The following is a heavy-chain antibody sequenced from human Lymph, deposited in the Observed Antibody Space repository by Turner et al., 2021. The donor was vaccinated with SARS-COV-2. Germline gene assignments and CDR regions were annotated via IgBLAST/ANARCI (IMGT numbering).Heavy chain of an antibody. CDR2: INPNSGGT. D-gene: IGHD6-19*01. J-gene: IGHJ4*02. V-gene: IGHV1-2*02. CDR3: ARGESIAVAGTQYFDY. Sequence: QVHLVQSGAEVTKPGASVTVSCKASGYTFTDYYMHWVRQAPGQGLEWMGWINPNSGGTNYAQKFQGRVTMTRDTSISTAYMELRWLRSDDTAVYFCARGESIAVAGTQYFDYWGQGTLVTVSS. CDR1: GYTFTDYY.